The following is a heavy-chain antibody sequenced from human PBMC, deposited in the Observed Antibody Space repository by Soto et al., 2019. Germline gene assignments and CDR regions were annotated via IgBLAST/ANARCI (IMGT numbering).Heavy chain of an antibody. CDR1: GGTFSSYA. CDR2: IIPIFGTA. Sequence: SVKVSCKASGGTFSSYAISWVRQAPGQGLEWMGGIIPIFGTANYAQKFQGRVTITADESTSTAYMELSSLRSEDTAVYYCARLPRQYYYDSSGYWGAFTIWGQGTMVTVSS. CDR3: ARLPRQYYYDSSGYWGAFTI. V-gene: IGHV1-69*13. J-gene: IGHJ3*02. D-gene: IGHD3-22*01.